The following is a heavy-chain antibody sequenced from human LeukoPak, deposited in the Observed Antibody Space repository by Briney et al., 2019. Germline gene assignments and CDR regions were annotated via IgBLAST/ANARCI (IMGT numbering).Heavy chain of an antibody. J-gene: IGHJ6*04. CDR3: ARAAHYDILTGYYYYYYGMDV. V-gene: IGHV3-7*03. CDR1: GFTFSSYW. D-gene: IGHD3-9*01. Sequence: GGSLRLSCAASGFTFSSYWMSWARQAPGKGLEWVANIKQDGSEKYYVDSVKGRFTISRDNAKNSLYLQMNSLRAEDTAVYYCARAAHYDILTGYYYYYYGMDVWGKGTTVTVSS. CDR2: IKQDGSEK.